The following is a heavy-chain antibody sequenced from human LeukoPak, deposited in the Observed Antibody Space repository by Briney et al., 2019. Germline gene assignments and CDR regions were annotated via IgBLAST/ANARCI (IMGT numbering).Heavy chain of an antibody. J-gene: IGHJ4*02. CDR1: GGTFSSYA. D-gene: IGHD4-11*01. V-gene: IGHV1-69*01. Sequence: GASVKVSCKASGGTFSSYAISWVRQAPGQGLEWMGGIIPIFGTANYAQKFQGRVTITADESTSTAYVELSSLRSEDTAVYYCASSTQPLPSNAYTVTTDYWGQGTLVTVSS. CDR2: IIPIFGTA. CDR3: ASSTQPLPSNAYTVTTDY.